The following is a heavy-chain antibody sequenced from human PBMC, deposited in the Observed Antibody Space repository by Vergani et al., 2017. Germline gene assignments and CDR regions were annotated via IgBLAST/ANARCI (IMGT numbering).Heavy chain of an antibody. CDR3: AREYRPGGGRRGALDY. J-gene: IGHJ4*02. CDR1: GYTFTYRY. D-gene: IGHD3-16*01. V-gene: IGHV7-4-1*02. Sequence: QMQLVQSGAEVKKTGSSVKVSCKASGYTFTYRYLHWVRQAPGQALEWMGWINTNTGNPTYAQGFTGRFVFSLDTSVSTAYLQISSLKAEDTAVYYCAREYRPGGGRRGALDYWGQRTLVTVSS. CDR2: INTNTGNP.